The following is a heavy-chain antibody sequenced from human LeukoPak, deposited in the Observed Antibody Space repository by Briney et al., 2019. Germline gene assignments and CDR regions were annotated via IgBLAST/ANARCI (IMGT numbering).Heavy chain of an antibody. Sequence: GGSLRLSCAASGFTFSSYGMSWVRQAPGKGLEWVSAISGGVGSTYYADSVKGRFTISRDNSKNTLYLQMNSLRAEDTAVYYCAMDDSSGYYSSYFDYWGQGTLVTVSS. CDR3: AMDDSSGYYSSYFDY. CDR1: GFTFSSYG. J-gene: IGHJ4*02. V-gene: IGHV3-23*01. D-gene: IGHD3-22*01. CDR2: ISGGVGST.